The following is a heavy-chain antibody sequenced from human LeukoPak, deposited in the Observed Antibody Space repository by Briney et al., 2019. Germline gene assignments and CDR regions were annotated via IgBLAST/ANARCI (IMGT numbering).Heavy chain of an antibody. J-gene: IGHJ4*02. Sequence: GGSLRLSCAASGFTFSSYGMHWVRQAPGKGLEWVAVLWYDGNNNYYADSVKGRFTMSRDNSKNSPYLQVNRMRAEGTAVFYCARGSEAGSSSWLDYLGQGTLVTVSP. D-gene: IGHD6-13*01. CDR1: GFTFSSYG. CDR2: LWYDGNNN. V-gene: IGHV3-33*01. CDR3: ARGSEAGSSSWLDY.